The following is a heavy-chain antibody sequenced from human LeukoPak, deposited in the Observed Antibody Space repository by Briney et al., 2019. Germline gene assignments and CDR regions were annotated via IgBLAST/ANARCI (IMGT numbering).Heavy chain of an antibody. D-gene: IGHD3-10*01. Sequence: ASETLSLTCAVSGGSISSGGYSWSWIRQPPGKGLEWIGYIYHSGSTYYNPSLKSRVTISVDRFKNQFSLKLSSVTAADTAVYYCARAEEYGSGSYYFDYWGQGTLVTVSS. CDR1: GGSISSGGYS. V-gene: IGHV4-30-2*01. CDR2: IYHSGST. J-gene: IGHJ4*02. CDR3: ARAEEYGSGSYYFDY.